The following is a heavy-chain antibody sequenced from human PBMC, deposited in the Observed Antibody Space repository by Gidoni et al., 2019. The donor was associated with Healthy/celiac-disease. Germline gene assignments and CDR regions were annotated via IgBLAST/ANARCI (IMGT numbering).Heavy chain of an antibody. J-gene: IGHJ3*02. CDR2: IYYSGST. D-gene: IGHD6-19*01. CDR3: ARVQGYSSGWYSAFDI. CDR1: GGPISSGGYY. V-gene: IGHV4-31*03. Sequence: QVQLQESGPGLVKPSQTLSLTCTVSGGPISSGGYYWSWIRQHPGKGLEWIGYIYYSGSTYYNPSLKSRVTISVDTSKNQFSLKLSSVTAADTAVYYCARVQGYSSGWYSAFDIWGQGTMVTVSS.